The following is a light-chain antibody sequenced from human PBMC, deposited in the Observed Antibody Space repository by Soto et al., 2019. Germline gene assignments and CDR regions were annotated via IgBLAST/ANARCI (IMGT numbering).Light chain of an antibody. CDR2: AAS. V-gene: IGKV3-20*01. J-gene: IGKJ1*01. Sequence: EIVLAQSPGTLSLSPGERATVSPSASQSVSSSFLAWYQQRPGQAPRLLIYAASNTAPGIPDRFSVSGSGTDFTLTISRLEPEDFAVYYCQEYGTSRTFGKGTKVDIK. CDR1: QSVSSSF. CDR3: QEYGTSRT.